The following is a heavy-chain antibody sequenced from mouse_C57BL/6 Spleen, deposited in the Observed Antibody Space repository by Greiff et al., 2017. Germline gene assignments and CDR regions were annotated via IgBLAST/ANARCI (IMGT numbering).Heavy chain of an antibody. D-gene: IGHD2-1*01. CDR2: IDPSDSYT. CDR1: GYTFTSYW. V-gene: IGHV1-50*01. CDR3: ARGIYPLDV. Sequence: QVQLKQPGAELVKPGASVKLSCKASGYTFTSYWMQWVKQRPGQGLEWIGEIDPSDSYTNYNQKFKGKATLTVDTSSSTAYMQLSSLTSEDSAVYYCARGIYPLDVWGTGTTVTVSS. J-gene: IGHJ1*03.